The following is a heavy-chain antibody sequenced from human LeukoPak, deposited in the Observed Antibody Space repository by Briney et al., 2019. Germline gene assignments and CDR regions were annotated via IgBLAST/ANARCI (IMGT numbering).Heavy chain of an antibody. CDR3: ARDRLAATGNRDFDY. CDR2: LSDDGSEK. V-gene: IGHV3-30*04. D-gene: IGHD6-13*01. J-gene: IGHJ4*02. Sequence: GGSLRLSCAASGFTFGSYAMHWVRQAPGKGLEWVAVLSDDGSEKFYADSVKGRFTISRDNSKDTVYLQMNSLRVDDTAVYYCARDRLAATGNRDFDYWGLGTLVTVSS. CDR1: GFTFGSYA.